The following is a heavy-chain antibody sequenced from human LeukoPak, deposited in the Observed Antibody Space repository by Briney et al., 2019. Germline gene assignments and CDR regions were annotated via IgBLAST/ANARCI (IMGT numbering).Heavy chain of an antibody. V-gene: IGHV3-23*01. D-gene: IGHD6-19*01. CDR1: GFTSSSYA. J-gene: IGHJ4*02. CDR2: ISGSGGST. Sequence: GGSLRLSCAASGFTSSSYAMSWVRQAPGKGLEWVSAISGSGGSTYYADSVKGRFTISRDNSKNTLYLQMNSLRAEDTAVYYCAKLSSGWYSVAGDLWGQGTLVTVSS. CDR3: AKLSSGWYSVAGDL.